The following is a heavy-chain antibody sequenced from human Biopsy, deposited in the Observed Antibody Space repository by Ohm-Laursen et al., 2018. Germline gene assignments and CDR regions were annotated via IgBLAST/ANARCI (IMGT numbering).Heavy chain of an antibody. CDR1: GVTLDTYA. D-gene: IGHD2/OR15-2a*01. CDR2: RIPYFNTI. Sequence: VSSVKVSCKASGVTLDTYAFGWVRQAPGQGLEWMGGRIPYFNTIYYARNFQDRAVITADRSARTSDMQLRGLRPDDTAVYYCVGGQRGPPIGVTVPGDAFDLWGPGTMVTVSP. J-gene: IGHJ3*01. CDR3: VGGQRGPPIGVTVPGDAFDL. V-gene: IGHV1-69*01.